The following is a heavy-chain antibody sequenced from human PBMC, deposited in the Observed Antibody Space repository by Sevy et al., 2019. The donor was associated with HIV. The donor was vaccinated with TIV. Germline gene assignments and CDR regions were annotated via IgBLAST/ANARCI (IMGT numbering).Heavy chain of an antibody. Sequence: GGSLRLSCAASGFTFSSYAMSWVRLAPGKGLEWAAGISGRGGTSYYADSVKGRFTISRDNSKNTLYFQMNSLRAEDTAVYYCHGDYDSSQLASYYYYGMDVWGQGTTVTVSS. V-gene: IGHV3-23*01. D-gene: IGHD3-22*01. J-gene: IGHJ6*02. CDR3: HGDYDSSQLASYYYYGMDV. CDR2: ISGRGGTS. CDR1: GFTFSSYA.